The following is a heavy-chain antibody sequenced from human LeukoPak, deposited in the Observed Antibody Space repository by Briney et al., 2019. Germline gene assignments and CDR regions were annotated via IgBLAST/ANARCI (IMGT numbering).Heavy chain of an antibody. CDR2: IYSGGST. V-gene: IGHV3-66*01. D-gene: IGHD4-17*01. CDR1: GFTVSTNY. J-gene: IGHJ4*02. CDR3: AKTRLYCDPNGY. Sequence: GGSLRLSCAASGFTVSTNYMSWVRQAPGKGLEWVSVIYSGGSTYYADSVKGRFTISRDNSKNTLYLQMNSLRAEDTAVYYCAKTRLYCDPNGYWGQGTLVTVSS.